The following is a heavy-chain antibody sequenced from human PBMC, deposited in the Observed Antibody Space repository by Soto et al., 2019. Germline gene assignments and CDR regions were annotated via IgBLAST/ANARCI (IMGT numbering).Heavy chain of an antibody. Sequence: SETLSLTCTVSGGSISSGGYYWSWIRQHPGKGLEWIGYIYYSGSTYYNPSLKSRVTISVDTSKNQFSLKLSSVTAADTAVYYCARERRPTMVRGTSYYYYMDVWGKGTTVTVSS. J-gene: IGHJ6*03. CDR1: GGSISSGGYY. D-gene: IGHD3-10*01. CDR2: IYYSGST. V-gene: IGHV4-31*03. CDR3: ARERRPTMVRGTSYYYYMDV.